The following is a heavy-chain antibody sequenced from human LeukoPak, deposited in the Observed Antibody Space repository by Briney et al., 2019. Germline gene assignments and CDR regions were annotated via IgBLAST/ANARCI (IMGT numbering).Heavy chain of an antibody. V-gene: IGHV1-58*02. CDR3: AGTPWFGELTLDY. Sequence: ASVKVSCKASGFTFTSSTIQWVRQARGQRLEWIGWSVVGSGNTNYAQKFQERVIITGDMSTTTVYMELSSLRSEDTAVYYCAGTPWFGELTLDYWGQGTLVTVSS. D-gene: IGHD3-10*01. CDR1: GFTFTSST. CDR2: SVVGSGNT. J-gene: IGHJ4*02.